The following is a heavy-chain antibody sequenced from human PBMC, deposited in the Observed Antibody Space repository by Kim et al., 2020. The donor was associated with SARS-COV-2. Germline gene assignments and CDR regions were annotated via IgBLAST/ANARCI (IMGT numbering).Heavy chain of an antibody. V-gene: IGHV3-23*01. CDR3: AKGISYYYDSSGYYHPFDY. D-gene: IGHD3-22*01. CDR1: GFTFSSYA. Sequence: GGSLRLSCAASGFTFSSYAMSWVRQAPGKGLEWVSAISGSGGSTYYADSVKGRFTISRDNSKNTLYLQMNSLRAEDTAVYYCAKGISYYYDSSGYYHPFDYWGQGTLVTVSS. J-gene: IGHJ4*02. CDR2: ISGSGGST.